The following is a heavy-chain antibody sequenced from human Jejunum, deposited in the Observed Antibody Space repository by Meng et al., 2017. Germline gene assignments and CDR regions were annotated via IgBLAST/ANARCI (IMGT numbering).Heavy chain of an antibody. J-gene: IGHJ4*02. CDR3: AHRLGPYNRYWGVGYFDH. Sequence: FGPTLVKPTQTLTLTCSFPGFPLSTSHVGVGWIRQPPGKALECLVIIYCDNDKRYNPSLRSRLAITKDTSNNRFVLTMTNMDPVDTGTYYCAHRLGPYNRYWGVGYFDHWGQGALVTVSS. D-gene: IGHD1-14*01. CDR2: IYCDNDK. CDR1: GFPLSTSHVG. V-gene: IGHV2-5*02.